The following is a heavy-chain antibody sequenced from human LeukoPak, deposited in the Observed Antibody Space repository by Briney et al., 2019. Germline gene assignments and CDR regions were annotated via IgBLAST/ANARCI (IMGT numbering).Heavy chain of an antibody. CDR2: INHSGST. CDR1: GGSFSGHY. CDR3: ARYRIAAADAFDI. D-gene: IGHD6-13*01. Sequence: SQTLSPTCAVYGGSFSGHYWSWIRQHPGKGLEWIGEINHSGSTNYNPSLKSRVTISVDTSKNQFSLKLSSVTAADTAVYYCARYRIAAADAFDIWGQGTMVTVSS. V-gene: IGHV4-34*01. J-gene: IGHJ3*02.